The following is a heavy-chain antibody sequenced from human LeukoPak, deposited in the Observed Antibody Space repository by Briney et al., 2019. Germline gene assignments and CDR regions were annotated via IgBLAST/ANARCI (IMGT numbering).Heavy chain of an antibody. D-gene: IGHD3-22*01. J-gene: IGHJ4*02. CDR2: ISSSSSTI. CDR1: GFTFSSYW. V-gene: IGHV3-48*01. Sequence: GGSLRLSCAASGFTFSSYWMSWVRQAPGKGLEWVSYISSSSSTIYYADSVKGRFTISRDNAKNSLYLQMNSLRAEDTAVYYCAREYYYGSSGLDYWGQGTLVTVSS. CDR3: AREYYYGSSGLDY.